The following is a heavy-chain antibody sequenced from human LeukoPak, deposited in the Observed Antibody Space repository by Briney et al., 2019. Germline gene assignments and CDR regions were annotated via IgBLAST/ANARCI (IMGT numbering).Heavy chain of an antibody. V-gene: IGHV1-2*02. CDR1: GYTFTGYF. CDR2: INPNSGRT. CDR3: ARDLNYGGPGGGFNY. D-gene: IGHD4-23*01. J-gene: IGHJ4*02. Sequence: ASVKVSCKASGYTFTGYFMHWVRQAPGQGLEWMGWINPNSGRTNYAQKFQGRVTMTRETSTSTVYMELSSLRSEDTAVYYCARDLNYGGPGGGFNYWGQGTLVTVSS.